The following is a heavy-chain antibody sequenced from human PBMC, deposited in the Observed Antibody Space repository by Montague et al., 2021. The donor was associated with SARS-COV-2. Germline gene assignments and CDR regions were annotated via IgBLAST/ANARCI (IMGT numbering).Heavy chain of an antibody. Sequence: SETLSLTCTVSGDSISDYYCSWIRLPPGMGLERIGYIFLSGATNYNPPLKSRVIISLDTSKNQFPLTLTPVTAADTAVYFCAGSTVDIAMAFDDWGQGTMVTVAP. D-gene: IGHD2-2*03. CDR2: IFLSGAT. V-gene: IGHV4-59*08. CDR3: AGSTVDIAMAFDD. J-gene: IGHJ4*02. CDR1: GDSISDYY.